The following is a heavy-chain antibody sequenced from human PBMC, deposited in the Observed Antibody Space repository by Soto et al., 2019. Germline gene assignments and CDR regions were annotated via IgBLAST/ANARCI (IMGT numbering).Heavy chain of an antibody. D-gene: IGHD2-15*01. CDR3: APLSVSLSGPYGIHV. CDR2: MFYSGLT. J-gene: IGHJ6*02. CDR1: GYSVTSSDYY. V-gene: IGHV4-39*01. Sequence: SETLSLTCSVSGYSVTSSDYYWAWIRQPPGKGLEWIGSMFYSGLTYYNPSLKSRVTLSVGTSKNQFSVRLNSVTAADTAVYYCAPLSVSLSGPYGIHVWGQGTTVTVSS.